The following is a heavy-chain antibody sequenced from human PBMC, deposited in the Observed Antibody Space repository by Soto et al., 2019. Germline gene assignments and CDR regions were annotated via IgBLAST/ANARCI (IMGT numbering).Heavy chain of an antibody. Sequence: GSVKVSCKASGYTFTAYYIHWVRQAPGQGLEWMGWINPNSGGTHYAQKFQGRVTVTGDTSLSTAYMELTSLRSGDTAVYYCARTNIRGNYFYSLDVWGQGTTVTVSS. CDR3: ARTNIRGNYFYSLDV. D-gene: IGHD3-16*01. J-gene: IGHJ6*02. CDR1: GYTFTAYY. CDR2: INPNSGGT. V-gene: IGHV1-2*02.